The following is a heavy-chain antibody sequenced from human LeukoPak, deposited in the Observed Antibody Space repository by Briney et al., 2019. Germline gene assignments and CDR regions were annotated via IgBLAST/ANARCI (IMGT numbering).Heavy chain of an antibody. Sequence: GGSLRLSCAASGFTFSSYEMNWVRQAPGKGLEWVSYISSSGSTIYYADSVKGRFTISRDNTKNSLYLQMNSLRAEDTAVYYCARPYSSSWYRAFDICGQGTRVTVSS. CDR1: GFTFSSYE. CDR2: ISSSGSTI. D-gene: IGHD6-13*01. V-gene: IGHV3-48*03. CDR3: ARPYSSSWYRAFDI. J-gene: IGHJ3*02.